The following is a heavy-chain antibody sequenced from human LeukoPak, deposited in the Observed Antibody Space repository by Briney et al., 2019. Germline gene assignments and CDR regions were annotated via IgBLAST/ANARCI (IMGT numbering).Heavy chain of an antibody. D-gene: IGHD3-3*01. CDR3: ARVTSGYDFWSGYYYYYMDV. CDR2: IYYSGST. V-gene: IGHV4-59*01. J-gene: IGHJ6*03. Sequence: KTPETLSLTCTVSGGSISSYYWSWIRQPPGKGLEWIGYIYYSGSTNYNPSLKSRVTISVDTSKNQFSLKLSSVTAADTAVYYCARVTSGYDFWSGYYYYYMDVWGKGTTVTVSS. CDR1: GGSISSYY.